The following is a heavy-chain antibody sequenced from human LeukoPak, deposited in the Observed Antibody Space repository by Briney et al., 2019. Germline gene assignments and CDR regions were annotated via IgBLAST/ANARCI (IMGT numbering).Heavy chain of an antibody. CDR2: IYYSGST. D-gene: IGHD3-16*01. CDR1: GGSISSYY. J-gene: IGHJ2*01. V-gene: IGHV4-59*01. Sequence: SESLSLTCAVSGGSISSYYWSWIRQPPGKGLEWIGYIYYSGSTNYNPSLKSRVTISVDTSKNQFSLKLSSVTAADTAVYYCARDGANWYFDLWGRGTLVTVSS. CDR3: ARDGANWYFDL.